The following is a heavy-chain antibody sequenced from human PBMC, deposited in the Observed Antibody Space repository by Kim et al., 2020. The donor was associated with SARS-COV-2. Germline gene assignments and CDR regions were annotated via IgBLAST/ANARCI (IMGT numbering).Heavy chain of an antibody. CDR2: IYYSGST. CDR3: ARTHDRADY. J-gene: IGHJ4*02. V-gene: IGHV4-39*01. CDR1: GGSISSSSYY. D-gene: IGHD1-1*01. Sequence: SETLSLTCTVSGGSISSSSYYWGWIRQPPGKGLEWIGSIYYSGSTYYNPSLKSRVTISVDTSKNQFSLKLSSVTAADTAVYYCARTHDRADYWGQGTLVTISS.